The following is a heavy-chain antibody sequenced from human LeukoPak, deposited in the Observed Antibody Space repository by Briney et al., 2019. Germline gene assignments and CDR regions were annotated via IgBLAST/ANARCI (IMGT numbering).Heavy chain of an antibody. CDR2: IYSGGST. Sequence: PGGSLRLSCAASGFTFSNYWMSWVRQAPGKGLEWVSVIYSGGSTYYADSVKGRFTISRDNSKNTLYLQMNSLRAEDTAVYYCAKPSRLRIAVGVDFDYWGQGTLVTVSS. CDR3: AKPSRLRIAVGVDFDY. CDR1: GFTFSNYW. V-gene: IGHV3-66*04. J-gene: IGHJ4*02. D-gene: IGHD6-19*01.